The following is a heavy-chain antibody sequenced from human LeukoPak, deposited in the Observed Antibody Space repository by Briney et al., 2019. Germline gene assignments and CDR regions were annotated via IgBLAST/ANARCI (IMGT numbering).Heavy chain of an antibody. Sequence: GGSLRLSCAASGFTFSDSYMSWIRQAPGKGLEWVSYISSSGSTIYYADSVKGRFTISRDNAKNSLYLQMNSLRAEDTAVYYCARDVGAVPAAIYYYYMDVWGKGTTVTVSS. V-gene: IGHV3-11*01. CDR3: ARDVGAVPAAIYYYYMDV. CDR1: GFTFSDSY. J-gene: IGHJ6*03. D-gene: IGHD2-2*01. CDR2: ISSSGSTI.